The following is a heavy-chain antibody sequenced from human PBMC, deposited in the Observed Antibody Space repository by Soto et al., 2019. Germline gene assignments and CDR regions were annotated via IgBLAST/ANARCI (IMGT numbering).Heavy chain of an antibody. Sequence: SETLSLTCTVSGGSISSSSYYWGWIRQPPGKGLEWIGSIYYSGSTYYNPSLKSRVTISVDTSKNQFSLKLSSVTAADTAMYYCTDNLYYDFWSGYPRSVPVWGQGTLVTVSS. D-gene: IGHD3-3*01. J-gene: IGHJ4*02. CDR3: TDNLYYDFWSGYPRSVPV. CDR2: IYYSGST. V-gene: IGHV4-39*01. CDR1: GGSISSSSYY.